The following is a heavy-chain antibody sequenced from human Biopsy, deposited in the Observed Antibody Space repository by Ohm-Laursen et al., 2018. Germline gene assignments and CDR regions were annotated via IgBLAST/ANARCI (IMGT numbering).Heavy chain of an antibody. J-gene: IGHJ4*02. Sequence: TLSLTCTVSGDSISSGGNYWSWIRQFPGKGLEWIAYIYHTGSTYYNPSLKSRLSIAIDTSKNQFSLKLSSVTAADTAVYYCASRLYGPNPIDYWGQGTLVTVSS. CDR1: GDSISSGGNY. CDR3: ASRLYGPNPIDY. V-gene: IGHV4-31*03. CDR2: IYHTGST. D-gene: IGHD2-8*01.